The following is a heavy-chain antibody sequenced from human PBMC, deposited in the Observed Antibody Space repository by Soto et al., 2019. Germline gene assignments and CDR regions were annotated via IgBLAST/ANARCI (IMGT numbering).Heavy chain of an antibody. D-gene: IGHD2-21*02. J-gene: IGHJ3*02. V-gene: IGHV4-31*02. CDR3: AREGTVVTRAFDI. CDR1: GGSISSGGYY. CDR2: IYYSGST. Sequence: PSETLSLTCTVSGGSISSGGYYWSWIRQHPGKGLEWIGYIYYSGSTYYNPSLKSRVTISVDTSKNQFSLKLSSVTAADTAVYYCAREGTVVTRAFDIWGQGTMVTVSS.